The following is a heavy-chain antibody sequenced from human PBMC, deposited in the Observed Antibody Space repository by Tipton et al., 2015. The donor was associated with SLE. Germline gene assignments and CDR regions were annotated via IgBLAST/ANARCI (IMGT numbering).Heavy chain of an antibody. Sequence: QSGPEVKKPGASLKVSCKASGYTFANYYIHWVRQTPGQGLEWMGWINLRSGGTNVAQRFRDRVTLTRDTSITTAFFELSRLRSDDTAVYFCARGETPYCDYWGQGSLVTVSS. CDR2: INLRSGGT. CDR3: ARGETPYCDY. D-gene: IGHD1-26*01. V-gene: IGHV1-2*02. J-gene: IGHJ4*02. CDR1: GYTFANYY.